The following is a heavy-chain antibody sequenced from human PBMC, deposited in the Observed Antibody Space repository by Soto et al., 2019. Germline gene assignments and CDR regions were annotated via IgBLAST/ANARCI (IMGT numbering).Heavy chain of an antibody. CDR3: ASGRLTTSFDY. V-gene: IGHV4-38-2*01. Sequence: SETLSLTCAVSGYSISSGYYWGWIRQPPGKGLEWIGSFYHSGSTYYNPSLKSRVTISVDTSKNQFSLKLSSVTAADTAVYYCASGRLTTSFDYWGQGTLVTVSS. CDR2: FYHSGST. CDR1: GYSISSGYY. J-gene: IGHJ4*02. D-gene: IGHD4-17*01.